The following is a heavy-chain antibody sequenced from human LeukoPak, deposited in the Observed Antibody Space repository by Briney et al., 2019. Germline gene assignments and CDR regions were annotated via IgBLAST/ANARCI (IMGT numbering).Heavy chain of an antibody. CDR1: GFTFSSYG. V-gene: IGHV3-30*18. CDR2: ISYDGSNK. D-gene: IGHD2-15*01. J-gene: IGHJ4*02. CDR3: AKDPRRYCSGGSCYSPDFDY. Sequence: PGGSLRLSCAASGFTFSSYGMHWVRQAPGKGLEWVAVISYDGSNKYYADSVKGRFTISRDNSKNTLYLQMNSLRAEDTAVYYCAKDPRRYCSGGSCYSPDFDYWGQGTLVTVSS.